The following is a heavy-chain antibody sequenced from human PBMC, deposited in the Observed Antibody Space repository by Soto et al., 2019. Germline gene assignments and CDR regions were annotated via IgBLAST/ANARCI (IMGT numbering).Heavy chain of an antibody. Sequence: QVQLQQWGAGLLKPSETLSLTCAVYGGSFSGYYWSWIRQPPGTGLEWIGEINHSGSSNYNPSLKRRVTISVDTPKNQFSLKLSSVTAADTAVYYCASSHGGSTSIWGQGTLVTVSS. D-gene: IGHD2-2*01. CDR3: ASSHGGSTSI. J-gene: IGHJ4*02. V-gene: IGHV4-34*01. CDR2: INHSGSS. CDR1: GGSFSGYY.